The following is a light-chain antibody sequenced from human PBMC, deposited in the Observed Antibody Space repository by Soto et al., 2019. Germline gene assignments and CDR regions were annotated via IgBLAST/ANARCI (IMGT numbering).Light chain of an antibody. Sequence: DIQMTQSPSTLSASVGDRVTITCRASQSIDSWLAWYQHKPGKAPKLLIFKASTLETGVPSRFSGSGSETEFTLTISSLQPDDSATYYCQPYNSYSRTFGQVTKVDIK. CDR3: QPYNSYSRT. CDR2: KAS. J-gene: IGKJ1*01. V-gene: IGKV1-5*03. CDR1: QSIDSW.